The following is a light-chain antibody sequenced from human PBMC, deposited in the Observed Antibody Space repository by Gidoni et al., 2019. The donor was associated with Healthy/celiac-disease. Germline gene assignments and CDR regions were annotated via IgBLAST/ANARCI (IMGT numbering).Light chain of an antibody. J-gene: IGLJ2*01. CDR1: KLWDKY. Sequence: SYELTQPPPVSVFPGQTASINCSGDKLWDKYACWYQQKPGQSPVLVIYQDSKRPSGIPERFSGSNSGNTATLTISGTQAMDEADYYCQAWDSSTVVFGGGTKLTVL. CDR3: QAWDSSTVV. V-gene: IGLV3-1*01. CDR2: QDS.